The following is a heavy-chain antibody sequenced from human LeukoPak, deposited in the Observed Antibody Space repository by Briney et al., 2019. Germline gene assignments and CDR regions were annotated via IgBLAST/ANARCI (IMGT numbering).Heavy chain of an antibody. Sequence: GGSLRLSCAASAFSFSNYNMNWVRQAPGKGLEWVSSITSSGSYIYYADSVKGRFTISRDNAKNSLYLQLNSLRAEDTAVYYCARDPHSGSYSDYYYYYMDVWGKGTTVTVSS. CDR1: AFSFSNYN. V-gene: IGHV3-21*01. D-gene: IGHD1-26*01. CDR2: ITSSGSYI. CDR3: ARDPHSGSYSDYYYYYMDV. J-gene: IGHJ6*03.